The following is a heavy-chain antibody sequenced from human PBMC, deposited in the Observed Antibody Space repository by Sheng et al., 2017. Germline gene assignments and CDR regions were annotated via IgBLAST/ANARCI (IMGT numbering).Heavy chain of an antibody. V-gene: IGHV3-7*01. CDR1: GFTLNWYW. CDR3: ARGWQLPFGFDI. D-gene: IGHD1-26*01. J-gene: IGHJ3*02. CDR2: IKQDGSEK. Sequence: EVQLVESGGGLVQPGGALRLSCAASGFTLNWYWMSWVRQAPGKGLEWVANIKQDGSEKFYVDSVKGRFTISRDNAKNSLSLQMNSLRAEDTAVYYCARGWQLPFGFDIWGQG.